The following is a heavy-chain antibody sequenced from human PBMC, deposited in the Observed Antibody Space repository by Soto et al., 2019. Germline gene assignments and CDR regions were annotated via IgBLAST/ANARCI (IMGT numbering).Heavy chain of an antibody. CDR3: GRVCSSTSCYPHYYYYMDV. CDR2: INHSGST. D-gene: IGHD2-2*01. V-gene: IGHV4-34*01. Sequence: TSETLSLTCAVYGGSFSGYYWSWIRQPPGKGLEWIGEINHSGSTNYNPSLKSRVTISVDTSKNQFSLKLSSVTAADTAVYYCGRVCSSTSCYPHYYYYMDVWGKGTTVTVSS. CDR1: GGSFSGYY. J-gene: IGHJ6*03.